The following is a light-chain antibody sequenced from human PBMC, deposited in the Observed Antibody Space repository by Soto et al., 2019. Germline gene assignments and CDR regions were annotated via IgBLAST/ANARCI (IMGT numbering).Light chain of an antibody. Sequence: EIVMTQSPATLSVSPGERATLSCRASQSVRSNLAWYQQKPGQAPRLLMYGASTRATGNPARFSGSGSGTEFTLTISSLQSEDFAVYYCQQYDNWPETFGQGTKVDIK. V-gene: IGKV3-15*01. CDR3: QQYDNWPET. J-gene: IGKJ1*01. CDR1: QSVRSN. CDR2: GAS.